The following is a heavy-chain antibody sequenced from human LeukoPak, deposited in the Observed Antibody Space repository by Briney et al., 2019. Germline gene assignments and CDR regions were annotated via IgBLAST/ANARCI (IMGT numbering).Heavy chain of an antibody. CDR2: ISPSADIK. D-gene: IGHD3-22*01. J-gene: IGHJ4*02. Sequence: PGGPLRLSCAASGFTFSNHGMNWVRQAPGKGLEWVSGISPSADIKYYADSVKGRFTISRDNAKNTLYLQMKSLRAEDTAVYYCARETIYDSSGYYSLDYWGQGTLVTVSS. V-gene: IGHV3-23*01. CDR1: GFTFSNHG. CDR3: ARETIYDSSGYYSLDY.